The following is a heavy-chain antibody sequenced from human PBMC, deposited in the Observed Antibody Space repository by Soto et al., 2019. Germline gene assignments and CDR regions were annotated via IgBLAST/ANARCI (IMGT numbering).Heavy chain of an antibody. J-gene: IGHJ3*02. CDR3: APRLASPYNYYGSDYPHVCDI. V-gene: IGHV2-5*02. Sequence: QITLKESGPTLVKPAQTLTLTCTVSGFSLSTIGVGVGWIRQPPGKALEWLALIYWDDDKRYSQSLKSRLTITKDTTPNQVVLRITTMDHVATATYFCAPRLASPYNYYGSDYPHVCDIWGQGTLVAVSS. D-gene: IGHD3-22*01. CDR1: GFSLSTIGVG. CDR2: IYWDDDK.